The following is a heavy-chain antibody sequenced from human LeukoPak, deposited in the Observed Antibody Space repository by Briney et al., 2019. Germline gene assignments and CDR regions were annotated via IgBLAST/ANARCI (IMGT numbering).Heavy chain of an antibody. Sequence: GGSLRLPCAASGFTFSSYAMHWARQAPGKGLEWVAVISYDGNNKYYADSVKGRFTIPRDNSKNTLYLQMNSLRAEDTAVYYCARETDSRGLYYFDYWGQGTLGTVSS. J-gene: IGHJ4*02. CDR1: GFTFSSYA. CDR2: ISYDGNNK. D-gene: IGHD3-22*01. V-gene: IGHV3-30-3*01. CDR3: ARETDSRGLYYFDY.